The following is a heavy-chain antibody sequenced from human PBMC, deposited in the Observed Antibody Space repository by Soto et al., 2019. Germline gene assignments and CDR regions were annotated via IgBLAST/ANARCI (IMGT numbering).Heavy chain of an antibody. Sequence: ASVKVSCKASGYTFTSYGISWVRQAPGQGLEWMGWISAYNGNTNYAQKLRGRVTMTTDTSTSTAYMELRSLRSDDTAVYYCARDQDVVVPAAIRFDPWGQGTLVTVSS. CDR1: GYTFTSYG. CDR2: ISAYNGNT. J-gene: IGHJ5*02. CDR3: ARDQDVVVPAAIRFDP. V-gene: IGHV1-18*01. D-gene: IGHD2-2*02.